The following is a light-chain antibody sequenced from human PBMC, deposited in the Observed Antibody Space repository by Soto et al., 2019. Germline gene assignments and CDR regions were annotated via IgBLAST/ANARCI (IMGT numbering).Light chain of an antibody. CDR3: QQYGNSPQK. Sequence: EIVLTQSPGTLSLSPGERATLSCRASQSVASSLAWYQQKPGQAPRLLIYGASSRATGIPDRFSGSGSGTDSSLTISRLEPEDFAVHYCQQYGNSPQKFGQGT. V-gene: IGKV3-20*01. J-gene: IGKJ1*01. CDR2: GAS. CDR1: QSVASS.